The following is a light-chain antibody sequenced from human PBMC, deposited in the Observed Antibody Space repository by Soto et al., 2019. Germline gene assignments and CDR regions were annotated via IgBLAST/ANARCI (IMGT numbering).Light chain of an antibody. Sequence: QSVLTQPPSGSGAPGQRVTISCTGSSSNIGAGYDVHWYLQLPGTAPKLLVYTTNNRPSGVPDRFSGSKSGTSASLAITGLQAEDEADYYCQSYDNRLSAYVFGTGTKVTV. CDR1: SSNIGAGYD. V-gene: IGLV1-40*01. CDR2: TTN. J-gene: IGLJ1*01. CDR3: QSYDNRLSAYV.